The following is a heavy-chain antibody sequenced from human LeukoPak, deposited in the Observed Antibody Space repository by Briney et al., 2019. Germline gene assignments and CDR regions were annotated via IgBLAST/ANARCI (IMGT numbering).Heavy chain of an antibody. CDR1: GFTFSSYA. CDR3: ARENDGYNSPYYFDY. CDR2: ISYDGSNK. J-gene: IGHJ4*02. D-gene: IGHD5-12*01. V-gene: IGHV3-30-3*01. Sequence: GRSLRLSCAASGFTFSSYAMHWVRQAPGKGLEWVAVISYDGSNKYYADSVKGRFTISRDNSKNTLYLQMNSLRAEDTAVYYCARENDGYNSPYYFDYWGQGTLVTVSS.